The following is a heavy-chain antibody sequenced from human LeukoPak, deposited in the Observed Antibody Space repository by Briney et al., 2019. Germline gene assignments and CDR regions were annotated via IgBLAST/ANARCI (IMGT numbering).Heavy chain of an antibody. Sequence: ASVKVSCKASGYTFTGYYMHWVRRAPGQGLEWMGWINPNSGGTNYAQRFQGRVTMTRDTSISTAYMELSRLRSDDTAVYYCASGCSSTSCYEYYFDYWGQGTLVTVSS. CDR3: ASGCSSTSCYEYYFDY. CDR1: GYTFTGYY. CDR2: INPNSGGT. D-gene: IGHD2-2*01. V-gene: IGHV1-2*02. J-gene: IGHJ4*02.